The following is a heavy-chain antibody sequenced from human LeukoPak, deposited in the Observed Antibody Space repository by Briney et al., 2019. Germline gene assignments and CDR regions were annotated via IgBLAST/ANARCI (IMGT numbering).Heavy chain of an antibody. Sequence: GRSLTLSCAASGFTFSGHAMHWVRQAPGKGLEWVAVISYDGSNKYYADSVKGRFTISRDNSKNTLYLQMNSLRAEDTAVYYCAKDGAVVVVAATDYWGQGTLVTVSS. V-gene: IGHV3-30-3*02. J-gene: IGHJ4*02. CDR2: ISYDGSNK. CDR3: AKDGAVVVVAATDY. CDR1: GFTFSGHA. D-gene: IGHD2-15*01.